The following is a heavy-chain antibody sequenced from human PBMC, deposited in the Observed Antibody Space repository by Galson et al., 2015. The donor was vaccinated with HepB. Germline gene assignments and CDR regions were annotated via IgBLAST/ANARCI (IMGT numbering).Heavy chain of an antibody. Sequence: QSGAEVKKPGESLKISCKGSGYSFTSYWIGWVRQMPGKGLEWMGLIYPADSDTRYSPSFQGQVTISADKSITTAYLQWSSLKASDTAMYYCARQKSFDSSGCCGMDVWGQGTPVTVSS. V-gene: IGHV5-51*01. CDR3: ARQKSFDSSGCCGMDV. J-gene: IGHJ6*02. CDR1: GYSFTSYW. CDR2: IYPADSDT. D-gene: IGHD3-22*01.